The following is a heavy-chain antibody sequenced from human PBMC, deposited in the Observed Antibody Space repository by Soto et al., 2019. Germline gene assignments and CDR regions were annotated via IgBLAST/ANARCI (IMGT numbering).Heavy chain of an antibody. Sequence: GGSLRLSCAAFGFTFSSSAMTWVRQAPGKGLEWVSTIRGDDANTYYADSVKGRFTISRDNSKITLYLQMNSLRAEDTAVYYCAKNIYNYGSRFDFWGQGTLVTVSS. CDR3: AKNIYNYGSRFDF. D-gene: IGHD5-18*01. CDR1: GFTFSSSA. J-gene: IGHJ4*02. CDR2: IRGDDANT. V-gene: IGHV3-23*01.